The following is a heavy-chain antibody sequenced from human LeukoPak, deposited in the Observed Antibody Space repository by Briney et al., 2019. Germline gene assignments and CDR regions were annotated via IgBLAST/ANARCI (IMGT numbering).Heavy chain of an antibody. CDR2: IYYSGST. V-gene: IGHV4-31*03. J-gene: IGHJ3*02. D-gene: IGHD5-24*01. CDR1: GGSISSGGYY. Sequence: SETLSLTCTVSGGSISSGGYYWSWIPQPPRKGLEWIGYIYYSGSTYYNPSLKSRVTISVDTSKNQFSLKLSSVTAADTAVYYCARMADAFDIWGQGTMVTVSS. CDR3: ARMADAFDI.